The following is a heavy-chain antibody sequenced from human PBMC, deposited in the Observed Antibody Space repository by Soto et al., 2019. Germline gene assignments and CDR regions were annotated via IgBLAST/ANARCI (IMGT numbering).Heavy chain of an antibody. Sequence: SETLSLTCTVSGGSISSNYWSWIRQPPGKGLEWIGYIYYSGSTNYNPSLKSRVTISVDTSKNQFSLKLSSVTAADTAVYYCARLSEVGATTFDYWGQGTLVTVSS. CDR1: GGSISSNY. CDR3: ARLSEVGATTFDY. CDR2: IYYSGST. J-gene: IGHJ4*02. V-gene: IGHV4-59*08. D-gene: IGHD1-26*01.